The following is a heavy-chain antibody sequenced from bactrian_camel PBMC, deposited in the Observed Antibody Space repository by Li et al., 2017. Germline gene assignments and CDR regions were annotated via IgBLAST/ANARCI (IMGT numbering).Heavy chain of an antibody. Sequence: HVQLVESGGGSVQAGGSLRLSCAHSLGSESRHHCMAWFRQAPGKEREGVASIDDAGHTIYADSVKGRFTLSKDNVDYTLYLEMNSLKPEDTALYYCAASRYYCTVLRNTLSPREYSYWGQGTQVTV. J-gene: IGHJ4*01. CDR1: LGSESRHHC. CDR3: AASRYYCTVLRNTLSPREYSY. D-gene: IGHD1*01. V-gene: IGHV3S53*01. CDR2: IDDAGHT.